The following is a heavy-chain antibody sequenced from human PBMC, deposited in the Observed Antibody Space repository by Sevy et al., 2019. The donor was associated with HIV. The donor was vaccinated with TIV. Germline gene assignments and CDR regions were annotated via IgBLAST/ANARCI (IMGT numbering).Heavy chain of an antibody. CDR1: GFTFSDYR. CDR3: ARDRGEILSSAFDY. D-gene: IGHD3-16*01. CDR2: ISYDGRNNK. V-gene: IGHV3-30*04. J-gene: IGHJ4*02. Sequence: GGSLRLSCAASGFTFSDYRMHWVRQAPGKGLEWVAVISYDGRNNKYNADSVKGRFTISRDNSKNTVYLQMNSLRAEDKAIYYRARDRGEILSSAFDYWGQGTLVTVSS.